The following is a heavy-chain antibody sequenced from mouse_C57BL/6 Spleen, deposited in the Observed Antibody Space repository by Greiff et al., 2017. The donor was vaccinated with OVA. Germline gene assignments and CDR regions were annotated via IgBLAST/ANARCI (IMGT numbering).Heavy chain of an antibody. J-gene: IGHJ4*01. CDR2: IYPRGGST. CDR3: ARYGSSYNYAMDD. D-gene: IGHD1-1*01. CDR1: GYTFTDYT. V-gene: IGHV1-78*01. Sequence: QVQLQQSDAELVKPGASVKISCTVSGYTFTDYTIPWMKQRPEQGLEWIGYIYPRGGSTKYNETFKGKATLTADKSSSTAYMQLTSLKSEDSAVYFSARYGSSYNYAMDDWGQGTSVTVSS.